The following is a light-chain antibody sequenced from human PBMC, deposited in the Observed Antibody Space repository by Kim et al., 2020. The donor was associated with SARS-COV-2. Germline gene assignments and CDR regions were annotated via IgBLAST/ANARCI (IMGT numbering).Light chain of an antibody. V-gene: IGKV3-20*01. CDR1: QSVTSRN. CDR3: QQYGSSWT. J-gene: IGKJ1*01. CDR2: GAS. Sequence: LVPGERATPPCRASQSVTSRNFAWYQQNLGQAPRLLIYGASSRATGIPDRFSGSGSGTDFTLTISRLESEDFAVYYCQQYGSSWTFGQGTKVDIK.